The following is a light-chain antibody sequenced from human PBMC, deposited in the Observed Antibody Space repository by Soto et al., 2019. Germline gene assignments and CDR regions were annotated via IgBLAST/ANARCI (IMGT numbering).Light chain of an antibody. CDR3: QHYNSWPRIA. J-gene: IGKJ5*01. CDR1: QSASTN. V-gene: IGKV3-15*01. CDR2: GAS. Sequence: EIVLTQSPVTLSVSPGERATLFCRASQSASTNLAWYQHNPGQAPRLLIYGASTRATAIPARFSGSGSGTEFTLTINSLESEDFAVYYCQHYNSWPRIAFGQGTRLEIK.